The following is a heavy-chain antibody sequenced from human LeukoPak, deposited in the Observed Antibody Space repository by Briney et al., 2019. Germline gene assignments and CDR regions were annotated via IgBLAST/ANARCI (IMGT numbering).Heavy chain of an antibody. D-gene: IGHD3-9*01. CDR2: IITNTGNP. J-gene: IGHJ6*02. CDR3: ARPDFDWLQHYYYYGMDV. Sequence: VASVNVSCKTSGDTFTRYPMNWVRQAPGQGLEWMGWIITNTGNPTYAQGFTGRFVFSLDTSVSTAYLQISSLKAEDTAVYYCARPDFDWLQHYYYYGMDVWGQGTTVTVSS. V-gene: IGHV7-4-1*02. CDR1: GDTFTRYP.